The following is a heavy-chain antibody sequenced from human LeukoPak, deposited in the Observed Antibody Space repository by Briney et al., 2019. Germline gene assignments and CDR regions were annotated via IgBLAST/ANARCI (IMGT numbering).Heavy chain of an antibody. CDR2: IGSSGSPL. D-gene: IGHD3-10*01. J-gene: IGHJ4*02. CDR1: GFTFSDYY. Sequence: NPGGSLRLSCAASGFTFSDYYMSWIRQAPGKGLEWLSYIGSSGSPLYYADSVRGRFTISRDNSKNTLYLQMNSLRAEDTAVYYCAKDHTHYYGSGPPGYWGQGTLVTVSS. V-gene: IGHV3-11*04. CDR3: AKDHTHYYGSGPPGY.